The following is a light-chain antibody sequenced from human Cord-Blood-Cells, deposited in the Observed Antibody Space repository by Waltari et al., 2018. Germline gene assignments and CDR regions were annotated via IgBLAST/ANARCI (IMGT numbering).Light chain of an antibody. J-gene: IGKJ1*01. CDR1: QSVLYSSNNKNY. Sequence: DIVMTQSPDSLAVSLGERATINCKSSQSVLYSSNNKNYLAWYQQKPGQPHKLLIYWASTRESGVPDRFSGSGSGTDFTLTISSLQAEDVAVYYCQQYYSTPWTFGQGTNVEIK. CDR3: QQYYSTPWT. CDR2: WAS. V-gene: IGKV4-1*01.